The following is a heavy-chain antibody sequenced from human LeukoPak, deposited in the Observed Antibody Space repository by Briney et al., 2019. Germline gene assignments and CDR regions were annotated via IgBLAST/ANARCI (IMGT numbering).Heavy chain of an antibody. CDR3: GRQGYTASYYFLDF. CDR1: SGSINSYY. Sequence: SETLSLTCTVSSGSINSYYWGWVRQPPGKGLEWIGRIYTTGATQYNPSLKSRVTMSIDTSTNQFSLNLRSTTAADTAVYYCGRQGYTASYYFLDFWSQGTLVAVS. CDR2: IYTTGAT. D-gene: IGHD1-26*01. J-gene: IGHJ4*02. V-gene: IGHV4-4*07.